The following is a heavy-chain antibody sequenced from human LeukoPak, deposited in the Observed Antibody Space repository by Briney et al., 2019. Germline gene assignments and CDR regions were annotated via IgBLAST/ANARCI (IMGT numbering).Heavy chain of an antibody. CDR2: IIPIFGTA. D-gene: IGHD3-22*01. Sequence: SVKVSCKASGYTFTGYYMHWVRQAPGQGLEWMGGIIPIFGTANYAQKFQGRVTITADESTSTAYMELSSLRSEDTAVYYCARGTYYDSSGFFNWFDPWGQGTLVTVSS. V-gene: IGHV1-69*13. CDR3: ARGTYYDSSGFFNWFDP. J-gene: IGHJ5*02. CDR1: GYTFTGYY.